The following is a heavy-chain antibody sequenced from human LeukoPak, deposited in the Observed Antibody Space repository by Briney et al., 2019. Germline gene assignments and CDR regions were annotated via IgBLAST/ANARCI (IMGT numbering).Heavy chain of an antibody. CDR2: ISSSSYI. D-gene: IGHD3-10*01. CDR1: GFTFSSYS. V-gene: IGHV3-21*01. CDR3: ARVRGGWVFDY. J-gene: IGHJ4*02. Sequence: GGSLRLSCAASGFTFSSYSMNWVRQAPGKGLEWVSSISSSSYIYYADSVKGRFTISRDNAKNSLYLQMNSLRAEDTAVYYCARVRGGWVFDYWGQGTLVTVSS.